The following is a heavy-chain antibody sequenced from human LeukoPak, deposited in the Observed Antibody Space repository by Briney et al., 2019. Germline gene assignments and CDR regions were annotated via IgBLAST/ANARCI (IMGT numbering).Heavy chain of an antibody. CDR3: ARDRSVNYGDYVH. Sequence: GGSLRLSCAASGFXFSSYSINWVRQAPGKGLEWVSSISSSSSYIYYADSVKGRFTISRDNAKNSLYLQMNSLRAEDTAVYYCARDRSVNYGDYVHWGQGTLVTVSS. J-gene: IGHJ4*02. D-gene: IGHD4-17*01. CDR1: GFXFSSYS. CDR2: ISSSSSYI. V-gene: IGHV3-21*01.